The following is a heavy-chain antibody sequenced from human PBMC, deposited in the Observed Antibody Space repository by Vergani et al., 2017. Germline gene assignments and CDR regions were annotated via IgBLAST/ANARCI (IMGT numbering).Heavy chain of an antibody. CDR1: GYSISSGYY. Sequence: QVQLQESGPGLVKPSETLSLTCSVSGYSISSGYYWGWIRQPPGKGLEWIATVFHSGSAYYNPSLRRRVTISVETSKNQFSLRLTTLTAADTAVYYCARXFWVSQGVGAFEPWGRGTEVSVSS. V-gene: IGHV4-38-2*02. CDR2: VFHSGSA. CDR3: ARXFWVSQGVGAFEP. J-gene: IGHJ3*01. D-gene: IGHD3-3*02.